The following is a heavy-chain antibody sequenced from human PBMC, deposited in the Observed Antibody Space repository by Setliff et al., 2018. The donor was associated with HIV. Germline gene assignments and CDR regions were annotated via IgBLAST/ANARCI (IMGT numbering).Heavy chain of an antibody. D-gene: IGHD1-26*01. V-gene: IGHV4-59*12. CDR3: ARDHNSGTLHAFDL. Sequence: SETLSLTCTVSGGSISSYYWSWIRQPPGKGLEWIGHISYSEYTNYNPSLKSRVTISLDTSKKHFSLDLYSVTAADTAVYYCARDHNSGTLHAFDLWGQGTKVTVSS. CDR2: ISYSEYT. J-gene: IGHJ3*01. CDR1: GGSISSYY.